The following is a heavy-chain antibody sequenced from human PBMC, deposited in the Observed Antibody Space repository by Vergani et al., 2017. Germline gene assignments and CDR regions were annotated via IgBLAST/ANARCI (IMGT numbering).Heavy chain of an antibody. V-gene: IGHV3-9*01. CDR1: GITFWKFG. CDR3: TKGSVYYHDSVGHGYDPYTGFDL. CDR2: ISWNSGAV. J-gene: IGHJ3*01. Sequence: EVDLVESGGGFAQPGGSLRLSCEASGITFWKFGMHWVRQGPGKGLEWVSGISWNSGAVDYADSVRGRFTISRDNAKNSLFLEMNSLRFEDTAVSFCTKGSVYYHDSVGHGYDPYTGFDLWGQGTLVTVSS. D-gene: IGHD5-12*01.